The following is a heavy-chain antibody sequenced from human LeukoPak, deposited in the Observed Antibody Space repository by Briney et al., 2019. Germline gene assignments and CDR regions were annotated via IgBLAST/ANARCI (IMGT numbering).Heavy chain of an antibody. CDR1: GYTFTAYY. CDR2: INPNSGGT. J-gene: IGHJ4*02. Sequence: ASVKVSCKASGYTFTAYYLHWVRQAPGQAREWMGWINPNSGGTNYAQKFKGWVTLTRDTSINTTYLELSRLASDVTAVYFCARGTPGSYLGYWGQGTLVTVSS. V-gene: IGHV1-2*04. D-gene: IGHD3-16*02. CDR3: ARGTPGSYLGY.